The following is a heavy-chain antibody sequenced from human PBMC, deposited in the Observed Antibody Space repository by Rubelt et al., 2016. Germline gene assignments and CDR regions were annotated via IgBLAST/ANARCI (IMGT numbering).Heavy chain of an antibody. CDR3: ASRHVRLLEWSGFDY. V-gene: IGHV4-34*01. CDR2: INHSGST. D-gene: IGHD3-3*01. CDR1: GGSFSGYY. J-gene: IGHJ4*02. Sequence: QVQLQQWGAGLLKPSETLSLTCAVYGGSFSGYYWSWIRQPPGKGLEWIGEINHSGSTNYNPSLKSRVTISVDTSKNQFSLKLSSVTAADTAVYYCASRHVRLLEWSGFDYWGQGTLVTVSS.